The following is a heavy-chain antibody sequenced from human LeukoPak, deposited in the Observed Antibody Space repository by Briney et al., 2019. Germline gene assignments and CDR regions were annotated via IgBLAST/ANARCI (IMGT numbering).Heavy chain of an antibody. J-gene: IGHJ4*02. CDR2: ISSSGSTI. CDR1: GFTFSDYY. Sequence: PGGSLRLSCAASGFTFSDYYMSWIRQAPGKGLEWVSYISSSGSTIYYADSVKGRFTISRDNAKNSLYLQMNSLRAEDTAVYYCARDKDYYYDSGGYPGYGGQEPLVTVSS. D-gene: IGHD3-22*01. V-gene: IGHV3-11*01. CDR3: ARDKDYYYDSGGYPGY.